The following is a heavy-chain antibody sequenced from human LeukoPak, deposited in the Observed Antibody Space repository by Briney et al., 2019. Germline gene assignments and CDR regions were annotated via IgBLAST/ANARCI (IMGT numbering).Heavy chain of an antibody. CDR3: ARGYCSGGNCYPLFDP. CDR1: GFTFSNYW. CDR2: INQDGSDK. J-gene: IGHJ5*02. D-gene: IGHD2-15*01. Sequence: AGGSLRLSCAASGFTFSNYWMSWVRQAPGKGLEWVASINQDGSDKYYVDSVRGRFTNSRDNAKNSQYLQMNSLRAEDTAVYYCARGYCSGGNCYPLFDPWGQGTLVTVSS. V-gene: IGHV3-7*01.